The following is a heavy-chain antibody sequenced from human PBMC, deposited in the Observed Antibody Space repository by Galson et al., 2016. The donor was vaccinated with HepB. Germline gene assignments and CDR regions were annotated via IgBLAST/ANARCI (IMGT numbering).Heavy chain of an antibody. V-gene: IGHV3-7*02. D-gene: IGHD2-2*01. J-gene: IGHJ6*02. CDR1: GFTFSSYW. CDR2: IKPDGSEK. Sequence: SLRLSCAASGFTFSSYWMTWVRQAPGKGLEWVANIKPDGSEKYYVDSVKGRFTISRDNAKNSLYLQMNSLRAEDTAVYYCVGCSSTRCYSTHYYYGMDVWGQGTTVTVSS. CDR3: VGCSSTRCYSTHYYYGMDV.